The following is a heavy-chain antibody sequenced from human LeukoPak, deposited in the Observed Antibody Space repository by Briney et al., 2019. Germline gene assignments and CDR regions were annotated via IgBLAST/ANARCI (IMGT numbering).Heavy chain of an antibody. D-gene: IGHD4-17*01. CDR2: INPNRGGT. J-gene: IGHJ5*02. CDR1: GYSFNDYY. Sequence: GASVKVSCKASGYSFNDYYIHWARQAPGHGLEWMGWINPNRGGTSYAQKFQGRVTMTRDTSITTAYMELSSLRSDDTATYYCARDTCDGVTCYNWFDPWGQGTLVTASS. CDR3: ARDTCDGVTCYNWFDP. V-gene: IGHV1-2*02.